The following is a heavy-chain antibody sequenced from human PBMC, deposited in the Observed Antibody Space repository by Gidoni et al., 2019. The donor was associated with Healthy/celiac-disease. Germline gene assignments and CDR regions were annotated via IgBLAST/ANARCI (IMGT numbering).Heavy chain of an antibody. CDR2: IKQDGSEK. V-gene: IGHV3-7*01. CDR1: GFTFRNYW. J-gene: IGHJ6*02. CDR3: ARGTYDYIWGTYRYGMDV. Sequence: EVQLVESGGGLVQPGGSLRLSCEVSGFTFRNYWLSWVRQAPGKGLEWVANIKQDGSEKYYVDSVKGRFTISRDNAKNSLYLQMNSLRAEDTAVYYCARGTYDYIWGTYRYGMDVWGQGTTVTVSS. D-gene: IGHD3-16*02.